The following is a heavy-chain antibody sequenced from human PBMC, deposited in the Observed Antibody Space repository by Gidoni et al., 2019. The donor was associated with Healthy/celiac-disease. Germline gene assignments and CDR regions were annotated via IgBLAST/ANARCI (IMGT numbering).Heavy chain of an antibody. CDR1: GGSFSGYY. V-gene: IGHV4-34*01. Sequence: QVQLQQWGAGLLKPSETLSLTCAVYGGSFSGYYWRWIRQPPGKGLEWIGEINHSGSTNYNPPLKSRVTISVDTSKNQFSLKLSSVTAADTAVYYCAREIRYFDWLLAGAGYYYYYMDVWGKGTTVTVSS. CDR2: INHSGST. CDR3: AREIRYFDWLLAGAGYYYYYMDV. D-gene: IGHD3-9*01. J-gene: IGHJ6*03.